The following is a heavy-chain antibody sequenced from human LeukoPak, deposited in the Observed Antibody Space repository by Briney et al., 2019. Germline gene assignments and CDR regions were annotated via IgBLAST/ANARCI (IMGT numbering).Heavy chain of an antibody. Sequence: ASVKVSCKASGYTFTSYYMHWVRQAPGQGLEWVGIINPSGGSTSYAQKFQGRVTMTRDTSTSTVYMELSSLRSEDTAVYYCAESYYDYVWGSYRLNYWGQGTLVTVSS. CDR3: AESYYDYVWGSYRLNY. CDR2: INPSGGST. CDR1: GYTFTSYY. V-gene: IGHV1-46*01. D-gene: IGHD3-16*02. J-gene: IGHJ4*02.